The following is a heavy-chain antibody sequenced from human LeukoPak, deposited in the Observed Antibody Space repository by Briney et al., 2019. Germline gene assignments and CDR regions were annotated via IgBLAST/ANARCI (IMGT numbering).Heavy chain of an antibody. D-gene: IGHD1-26*01. CDR3: ARENSGSYREFDY. J-gene: IGHJ4*02. CDR1: RFSISSGYY. Sequence: SETLSLTCTVSRFSISSGYYWGWIRQPPGRGLEWIGSIYHSGSTYYNPSLKSRVTISVDTSKNQFSLKLSSVTAADTAVFYCARENSGSYREFDYWGQGTLVTVSS. V-gene: IGHV4-38-2*02. CDR2: IYHSGST.